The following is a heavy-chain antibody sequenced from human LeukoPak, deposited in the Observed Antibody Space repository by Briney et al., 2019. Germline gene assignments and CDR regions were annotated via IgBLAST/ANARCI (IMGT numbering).Heavy chain of an antibody. CDR1: GGSISSYY. Sequence: SETLSLTCTVSGGSISSYYWSWIRQPPGKGLEWIGYIYYSGSTNYNPSLKSRVTISVDTSKNQFSLRLSSVTAADTAVYYCARDLKTYYYGSGPYYFDYWGQGTLVTVSS. J-gene: IGHJ4*02. D-gene: IGHD3-10*01. V-gene: IGHV4-59*12. CDR2: IYYSGST. CDR3: ARDLKTYYYGSGPYYFDY.